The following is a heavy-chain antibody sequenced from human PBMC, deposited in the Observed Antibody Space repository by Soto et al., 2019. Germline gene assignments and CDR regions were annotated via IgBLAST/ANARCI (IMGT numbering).Heavy chain of an antibody. CDR2: ISGSGGST. V-gene: IGHV3-23*01. CDR1: GFTFSSYA. Sequence: EVQLLESGGGLVQPGGSLRLSCAASGFTFSSYAMSGVLQASGKGLEGVSAISGSGGSTYYADSVKGWFTISRDNSKNTLYLQMNILRAEDTAGYYCASSLYEVYNWFDPWGQGTLVTVSS. J-gene: IGHJ5*02. CDR3: ASSLYEVYNWFDP. D-gene: IGHD3-3*01.